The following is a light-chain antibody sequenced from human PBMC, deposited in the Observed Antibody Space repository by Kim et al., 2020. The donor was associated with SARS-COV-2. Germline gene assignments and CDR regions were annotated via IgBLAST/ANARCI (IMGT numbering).Light chain of an antibody. J-gene: IGKJ4*01. CDR3: QQYNSYLLT. CDR1: QSISSW. CDR2: KAS. Sequence: DIQMTQSPSTLSASVGDRVTITCRASQSISSWLAWYQQKPGKAPKLLIYKASSLDSGVPSRFSGSGSGTEFTLTISSLQPDDFATYYCQQYNSYLLTFGGGTKVDIK. V-gene: IGKV1-5*03.